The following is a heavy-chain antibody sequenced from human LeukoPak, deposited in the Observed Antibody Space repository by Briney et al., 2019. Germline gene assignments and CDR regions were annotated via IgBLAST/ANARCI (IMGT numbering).Heavy chain of an antibody. V-gene: IGHV3-23*01. CDR2: ISGSGGRT. CDR1: GFTFSSYA. Sequence: GGSLRLSCAASGFTFSSYAMSWVRQAPGKGLEWVSAISGSGGRTYYADSVKGRFTISRDNSKNTLYLQMNSLRAEDTAVYYCAKDLRAVAGRDWFDPWGQGTLVTVSS. CDR3: AKDLRAVAGRDWFDP. D-gene: IGHD6-19*01. J-gene: IGHJ5*02.